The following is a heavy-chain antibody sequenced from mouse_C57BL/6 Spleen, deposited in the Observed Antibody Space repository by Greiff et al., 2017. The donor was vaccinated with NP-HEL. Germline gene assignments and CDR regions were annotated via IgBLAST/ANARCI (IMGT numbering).Heavy chain of an antibody. CDR2: IHPNSGST. CDR1: GYTFTSYW. J-gene: IGHJ3*01. D-gene: IGHD2-4*01. Sequence: QVQLQQPGAELVKPGASVKLSCKPSGYTFTSYWMHWVKQRPGQGLEWIGMIHPNSGSTNYNEKFKSKATLTVAKSSSTAYMQLSRLASEDSAVYYCARSEDYGRYAGWGQGTLVTVS. V-gene: IGHV1-64*01. CDR3: ARSEDYGRYAG.